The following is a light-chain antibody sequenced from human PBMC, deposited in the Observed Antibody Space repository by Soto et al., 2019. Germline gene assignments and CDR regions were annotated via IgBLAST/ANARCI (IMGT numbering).Light chain of an antibody. Sequence: DIQMTQSPSTLSASVGDRVTITCRASQSISSWLAWYQQKPGKAPKLLIYKASRLESGVPARFSVSGSGKEFTLAISSLQPYDFVTYYCQQSFTFGARTKVDIK. CDR1: QSISSW. CDR2: KAS. CDR3: QQSFT. J-gene: IGKJ3*01. V-gene: IGKV1-5*03.